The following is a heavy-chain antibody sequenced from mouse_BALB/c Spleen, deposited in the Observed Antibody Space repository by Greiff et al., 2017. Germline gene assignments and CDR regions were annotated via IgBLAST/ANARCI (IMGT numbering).Heavy chain of an antibody. CDR3: ARGGDDYDGTWFAY. Sequence: VQLQQSGAELARPGASVKLSCKASGYTFTSYWMQWVKQRPGQGLEWIGAIYPGDGDTRYTQKFKGKATLTADKSSSTAYMQLSSLASEDSAVYYCARGGDDYDGTWFAYWGQGTLVTVSA. J-gene: IGHJ3*01. CDR1: GYTFTSYW. V-gene: IGHV1-87*01. CDR2: IYPGDGDT. D-gene: IGHD2-4*01.